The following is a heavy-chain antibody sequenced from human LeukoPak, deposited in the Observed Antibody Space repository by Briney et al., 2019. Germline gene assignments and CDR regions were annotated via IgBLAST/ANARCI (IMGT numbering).Heavy chain of an antibody. Sequence: SETLSLTCTVSGGSISSGGYYWSWIRQPPGKGLEWIGYIYYSGSTNYNPSLKSRVTISADTSKNQFSLKLSSVTAADTAVYYCARGDDGANFDYWGQGTLVTVSS. D-gene: IGHD4/OR15-4a*01. CDR2: IYYSGST. V-gene: IGHV4-61*08. CDR1: GGSISSGGYY. J-gene: IGHJ4*02. CDR3: ARGDDGANFDY.